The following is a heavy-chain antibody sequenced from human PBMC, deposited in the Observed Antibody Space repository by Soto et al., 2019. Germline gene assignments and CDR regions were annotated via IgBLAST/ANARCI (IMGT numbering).Heavy chain of an antibody. CDR1: GFTFSSYW. J-gene: IGHJ6*02. D-gene: IGHD3-10*01. CDR3: ARNPPMTRGNGMDV. Sequence: GGSLRLSCAASGFTFSSYWMSWVRQAPGKGLEWVANMKQDGIEKYYMDSVKGRFTISRDNAKNSLYLQMNSLRAEDTAVYYCARNPPMTRGNGMDVWGQGTTVTVSS. CDR2: MKQDGIEK. V-gene: IGHV3-7*03.